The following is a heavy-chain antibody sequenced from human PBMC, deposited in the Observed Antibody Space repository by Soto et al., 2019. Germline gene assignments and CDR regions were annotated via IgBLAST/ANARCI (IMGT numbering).Heavy chain of an antibody. V-gene: IGHV3-30*03. Sequence: GGSLRLSCAASGFTFSSYGMHWVRQAPGKGLEWVAVISYDGSNKYYADSVKGRFTISRDNSNNTLYVQMTSLRAEDTAVYYCARGLHPLFDYWGQGTLVTVSS. J-gene: IGHJ4*02. CDR2: ISYDGSNK. CDR3: ARGLHPLFDY. CDR1: GFTFSSYG.